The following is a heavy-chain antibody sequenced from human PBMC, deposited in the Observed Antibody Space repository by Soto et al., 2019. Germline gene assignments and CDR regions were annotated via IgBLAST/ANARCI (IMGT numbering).Heavy chain of an antibody. CDR2: VSYTGNT. CDR3: ARGTLV. D-gene: IGHD2-2*01. Sequence: QVQLQESGPGLMQPSQTLSLTCTVSGGSIGSGGYWWSWIRQHPGRGLEWIGFVSYTGNTQYNPSLKSRVNISVDTSTKQSSPKPSSVTAADPAVYYCARGTLVWGQGTLVTVSS. J-gene: IGHJ4*02. CDR1: GGSIGSGGYW. V-gene: IGHV4-31*03.